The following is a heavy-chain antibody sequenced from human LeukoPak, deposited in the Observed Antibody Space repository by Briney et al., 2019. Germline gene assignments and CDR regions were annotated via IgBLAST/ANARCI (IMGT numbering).Heavy chain of an antibody. V-gene: IGHV4-31*03. CDR2: IYYSGST. D-gene: IGHD3-10*01. CDR3: AMPNFGSGSYGGVLKF. Sequence: SETLSLTCTVSGGSISSGGYDWSWIRQHPGKGLEWIGYIYYSGSTYYNPSLKSRVTISVDTSKNQFSLKLSSVTAADTAVYYCAMPNFGSGSYGGVLKFWGQGTLVTVSS. J-gene: IGHJ4*02. CDR1: GGSISSGGYD.